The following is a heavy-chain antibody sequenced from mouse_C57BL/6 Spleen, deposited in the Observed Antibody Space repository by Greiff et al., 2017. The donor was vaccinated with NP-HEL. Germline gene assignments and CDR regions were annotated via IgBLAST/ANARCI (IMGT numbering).Heavy chain of an antibody. J-gene: IGHJ4*01. D-gene: IGHD1-1*01. V-gene: IGHV3-6*01. CDR3: ARDGSSYFVYAMDY. Sequence: DVQLQASGPGLVKPSQSLSLTCSVTGYSITSGYYWNWIRQFPGNKLEWMGYISYDGSNNYNPSPKNRISITRDTSKNQFFLKLNSVTTEDTATYYCARDGSSYFVYAMDYWGQGTSVTVSS. CDR1: GYSITSGYY. CDR2: ISYDGSN.